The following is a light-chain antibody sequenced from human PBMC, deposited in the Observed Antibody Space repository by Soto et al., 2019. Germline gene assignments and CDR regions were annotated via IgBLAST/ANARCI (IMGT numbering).Light chain of an antibody. J-gene: IGKJ1*01. CDR1: QSVSSY. V-gene: IGKV3-11*01. Sequence: EIVLTQSPGTLSLSPGERATLSCRASQSVSSYLAWYQQKPGQAPRLLIYDASNRATGIPARFGGRGSGTDFTLTISDVEPEDFAVYYCHQRQSWPRTFGQGTKVDIK. CDR2: DAS. CDR3: HQRQSWPRT.